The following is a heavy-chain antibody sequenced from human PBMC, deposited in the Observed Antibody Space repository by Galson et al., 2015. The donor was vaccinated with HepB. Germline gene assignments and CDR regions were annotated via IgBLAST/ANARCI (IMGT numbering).Heavy chain of an antibody. J-gene: IGHJ5*01. D-gene: IGHD3-10*01. V-gene: IGHV3-7*01. CDR2: INKDGSEK. Sequence: SLRLSCAASGFTFSRYYMSWVRQAPGKGLEWVANINKDGSEKYYVDSVKGRFSISRDNAKNSMYLQMNSLRAEDTAVYYCARDRGVEGGGNWFDPWGQGTTVTVSS. CDR1: GFTFSRYY. CDR3: ARDRGVEGGGNWFDP.